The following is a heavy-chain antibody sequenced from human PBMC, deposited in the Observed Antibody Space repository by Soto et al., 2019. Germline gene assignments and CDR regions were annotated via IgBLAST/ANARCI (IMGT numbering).Heavy chain of an antibody. V-gene: IGHV3-30-3*01. J-gene: IGHJ4*02. Sequence: QAQLVESGGGVVQPGRSLRLSCAASGFIFSGYAMHWVRQSPGKGLEWVAVVSYDGDTEYYADSVKGRFTISRDNSQNTLYLQMQSLRPEDAAIYYCAKATRGYEIASWGQGTLVTVSS. CDR1: GFIFSGYA. CDR2: VSYDGDTE. CDR3: AKATRGYEIAS. D-gene: IGHD2-15*01.